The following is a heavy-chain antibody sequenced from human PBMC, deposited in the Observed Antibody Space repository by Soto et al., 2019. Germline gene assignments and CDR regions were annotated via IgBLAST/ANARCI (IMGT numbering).Heavy chain of an antibody. CDR3: AKDLRPDGRYDLDY. CDR2: IVGNGGGI. V-gene: IGHV3-23*01. D-gene: IGHD5-12*01. J-gene: IGHJ4*02. CDR1: GFSFSTYA. Sequence: GGSLRLSCVASGFSFSTYAMNWVRQAPGKGLEWVSVIVGNGGGIHYADSVKGRFTISRDNSKDTLYLQMTSLRAEDTAVYYCAKDLRPDGRYDLDYWGPGTLVTVSS.